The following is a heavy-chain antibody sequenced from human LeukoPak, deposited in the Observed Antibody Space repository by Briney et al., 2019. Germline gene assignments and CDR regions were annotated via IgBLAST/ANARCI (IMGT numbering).Heavy chain of an antibody. Sequence: SETLSLTCTVSGGSISSYYWSWIRQPPGKGLEWVGYIYYSGSTNYNPSLKSRVTISVDTSKNQFSLKLSSVTAADTAVYYCARGLTYDYVWGVWGQGTLVTVSS. J-gene: IGHJ4*02. D-gene: IGHD3-16*01. CDR1: GGSISSYY. V-gene: IGHV4-59*12. CDR2: IYYSGST. CDR3: ARGLTYDYVWGV.